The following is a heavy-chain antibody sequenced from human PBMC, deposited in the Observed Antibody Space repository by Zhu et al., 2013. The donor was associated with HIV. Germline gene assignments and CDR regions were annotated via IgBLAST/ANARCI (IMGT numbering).Heavy chain of an antibody. D-gene: IGHD3-16*02. V-gene: IGHV1-46*01. CDR2: INPSGGST. Sequence: QVQLVQSGAEVKKPGASVKVSCKASGYTFTSYYMHWVRQAPGQGLEWMGIINPSGGSTSYAQKFQGRVTMTRDTSTSTVYMELSSLRSEDTAVYYCARALSEYYDYVWGSYRYPSGYFDYWSQGTLVTVSS. CDR1: GYTFTSYY. CDR3: ARALSEYYDYVWGSYRYPSGYFDY. J-gene: IGHJ4*02.